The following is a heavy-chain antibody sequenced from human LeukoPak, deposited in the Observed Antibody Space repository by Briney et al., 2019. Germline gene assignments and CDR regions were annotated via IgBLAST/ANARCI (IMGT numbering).Heavy chain of an antibody. Sequence: GGSLRLSCAASGFTVSSNFMSWVRQAPGKGLEWVSVIHSDDNTYYADSVKGRFTISRDNSKNTLYLQMNSLRAEDTAVYYCARGTNYFDYWGQGTLVTVSS. V-gene: IGHV3-53*05. CDR3: ARGTNYFDY. J-gene: IGHJ4*02. CDR2: IHSDDNT. CDR1: GFTVSSNF.